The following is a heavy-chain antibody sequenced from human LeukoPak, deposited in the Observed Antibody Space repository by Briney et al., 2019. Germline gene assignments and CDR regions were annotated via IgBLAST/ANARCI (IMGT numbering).Heavy chain of an antibody. CDR3: AKYRRGAPRGDFDP. Sequence: GGSLRLSCAASGFTFRSHGMHWVRQAPGKGLEWVSAISGSGGSTYYADSVKGRFTISRDNSKNTLYLQMNSLRAEDTAVYYCAKYRRGAPRGDFDPWGQGTLVTVSS. D-gene: IGHD3-16*02. CDR2: ISGSGGST. V-gene: IGHV3-23*01. CDR1: GFTFRSHG. J-gene: IGHJ5*02.